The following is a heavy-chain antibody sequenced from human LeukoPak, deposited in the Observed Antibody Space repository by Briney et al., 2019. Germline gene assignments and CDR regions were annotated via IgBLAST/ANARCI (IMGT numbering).Heavy chain of an antibody. V-gene: IGHV4-59*11. D-gene: IGHD1-26*01. CDR3: ARDRRRDLLHAFDI. CDR2: IDYSGST. Sequence: SETLSLTCTVSGGTISRHYWSWLRQPPGKGLEWVAYIDYSGSTNYNPSLKSRLTISLDASKNQFSLKLNSVTAADTAVYYCARDRRRDLLHAFDIWGQGTMVTVSS. J-gene: IGHJ3*02. CDR1: GGTISRHY.